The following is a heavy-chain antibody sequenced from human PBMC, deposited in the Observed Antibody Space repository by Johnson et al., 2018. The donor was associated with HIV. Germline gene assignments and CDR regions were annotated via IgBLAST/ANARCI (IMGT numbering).Heavy chain of an antibody. J-gene: IGHJ3*02. CDR3: AKDSAAAGRGEAFDI. V-gene: IGHV3-30*18. CDR1: GFTFSAYY. D-gene: IGHD6-13*01. Sequence: QVQLVESGGGVVQPGRSLRLSCAASGFTFSAYYMSWIRQAPGKGLEWVAVISYDGSNKYYAHSVKGRFTISRDNSKNTLYLQMNSLRAEDKAMYQCAKDSAAAGRGEAFDIWGQGTMVTVSS. CDR2: ISYDGSNK.